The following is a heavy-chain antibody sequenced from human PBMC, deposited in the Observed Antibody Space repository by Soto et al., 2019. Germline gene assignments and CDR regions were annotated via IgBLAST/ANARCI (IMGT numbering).Heavy chain of an antibody. CDR2: MNPNSGNT. J-gene: IGHJ6*02. V-gene: IGHV1-8*01. D-gene: IGHD3-22*01. CDR3: ARVVTYYYDSSGPRYYYYYGMDV. Sequence: QVQLVQSGAEVKKPGASVKVSCKASGYTFTSYDINWVRQATGQGLEWMGWMNPNSGNTGYAQKFQGRVTMTRNTSISTAYMALSSLRSEDTAVYYCARVVTYYYDSSGPRYYYYYGMDVWGQGTTVTVSS. CDR1: GYTFTSYD.